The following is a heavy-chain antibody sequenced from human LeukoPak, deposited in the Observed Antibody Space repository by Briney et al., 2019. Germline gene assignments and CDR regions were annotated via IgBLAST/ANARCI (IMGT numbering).Heavy chain of an antibody. CDR2: IYYSGST. CDR3: ASDMIDAFDI. V-gene: IGHV4-39*01. D-gene: IGHD3-22*01. J-gene: IGHJ3*02. CDR1: GGSISSSSYY. Sequence: SETLSLTCTVSGGSISSSSYYWGWIRQPPGKGLESIVRIYYSGSTYYNPSLKSRVTISVDTYKNPFSLKLSSVTAADTAVYYCASDMIDAFDIWGQGTMVTVSS.